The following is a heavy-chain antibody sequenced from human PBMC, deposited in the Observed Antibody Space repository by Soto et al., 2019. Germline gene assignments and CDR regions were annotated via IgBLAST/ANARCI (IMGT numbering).Heavy chain of an antibody. D-gene: IGHD3-16*02. J-gene: IGHJ6*02. CDR1: GYTFTSYD. CDR3: ARDYMITFGGVIAAYGMDV. Sequence: QVQMVQSGAEVKKPGASVKVSCKASGYTFTSYDINWVRQATGQGLEWMGWMNPNSGNTGYAQKFQGRVTMTRNTSISTAYMELSSLRSEDTAVYYCARDYMITFGGVIAAYGMDVWGQGTTVTV. CDR2: MNPNSGNT. V-gene: IGHV1-8*01.